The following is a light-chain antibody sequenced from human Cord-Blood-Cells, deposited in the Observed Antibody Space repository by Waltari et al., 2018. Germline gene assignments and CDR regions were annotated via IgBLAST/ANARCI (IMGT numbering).Light chain of an antibody. CDR1: SSDVGRYNL. Sequence: QSALPQPASVSGSPGQSIPIPCTGTSSDVGRYNLVSWYQPHPGKAPKLMIYEGSKRPSGVSKRCSGSKADNTASLTISGLQAEDEAGYYCCSYAGRSTVVFGGGTKLTVL. CDR3: CSYAGRSTVV. CDR2: EGS. V-gene: IGLV2-23*01. J-gene: IGLJ2*01.